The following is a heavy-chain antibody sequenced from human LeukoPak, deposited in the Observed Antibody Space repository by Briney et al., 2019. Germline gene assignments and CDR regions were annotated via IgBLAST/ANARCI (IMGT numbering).Heavy chain of an antibody. CDR2: NTSIGSTL. J-gene: IGHJ4*02. CDR1: GVTFSDYY. V-gene: IGHV3-11*01. CDR3: ARDLGRGTYCGGDCYSSSFDY. D-gene: IGHD2-21*02. Sequence: GGSLRLPCAASGVTFSDYYMSWIRQAPGKGVGRVLYNTSIGSTLYYAESVKGRFTISRDNAKNSLYLQMNSLRAEDTAVYYCARDLGRGTYCGGDCYSSSFDYWGQGTLVTASS.